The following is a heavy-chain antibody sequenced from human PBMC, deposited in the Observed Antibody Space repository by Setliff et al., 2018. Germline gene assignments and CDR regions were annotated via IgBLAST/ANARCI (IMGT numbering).Heavy chain of an antibody. D-gene: IGHD3-22*01. Sequence: ASVKVSCKASGYSFTSYAMNWVRQAPAQGLEWMGWINTNTGNPTYVQGFTGRFVFSLDTSVSTAYLQISSLKAEDTAVYYCAKSPPGYYDSSGWHQRNYYMDVWGKGTTVTVSS. CDR3: AKSPPGYYDSSGWHQRNYYMDV. CDR1: GYSFTSYA. J-gene: IGHJ6*03. CDR2: INTNTGNP. V-gene: IGHV7-4-1*02.